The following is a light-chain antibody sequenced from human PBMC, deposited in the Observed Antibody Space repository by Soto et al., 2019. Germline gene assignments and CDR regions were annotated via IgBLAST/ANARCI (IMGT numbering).Light chain of an antibody. V-gene: IGKV3-11*01. Sequence: EIVLTQSPATLSLSPGERATLSCRASQSVSSYLAWYQQKPGQAPRLLIYDASNRAAGIPARFSGSGSGTDFALTISSLEPEDFAVYYCQHRSNWPLTFGGGTKVEIK. CDR1: QSVSSY. CDR2: DAS. J-gene: IGKJ4*01. CDR3: QHRSNWPLT.